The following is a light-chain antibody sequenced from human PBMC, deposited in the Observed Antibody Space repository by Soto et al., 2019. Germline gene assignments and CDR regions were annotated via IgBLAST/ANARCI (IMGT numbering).Light chain of an antibody. CDR1: QSVSSN. Sequence: EIVMTQSPATLSVSPGDRATFSCRASQSVSSNLAWYQQKPGQAPRLPIYGASTRATDIPARFSGSGSGTEFNLTISSLQSEDFAVYYCQQYNNWPPLTFGGGTKVEIK. CDR3: QQYNNWPPLT. J-gene: IGKJ4*01. CDR2: GAS. V-gene: IGKV3-15*01.